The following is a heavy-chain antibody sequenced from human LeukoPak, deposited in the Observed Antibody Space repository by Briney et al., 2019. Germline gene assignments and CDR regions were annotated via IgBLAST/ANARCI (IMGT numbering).Heavy chain of an antibody. CDR1: GFTFTGYQ. J-gene: IGHJ4*02. V-gene: IGHV1-2*04. Sequence: GASVKVSCKTSGFTFTGYQMHWVRQAPGQGLEWMGRINPTNGVANYAQKFQGWVSMTRDRSIDTVYMELSRLTSDDTAMYYGARESPLGYCSAGSCYSSHFDYWGQGTLVIVSS. CDR3: ARESPLGYCSAGSCYSSHFDY. D-gene: IGHD2-15*01. CDR2: INPTNGVA.